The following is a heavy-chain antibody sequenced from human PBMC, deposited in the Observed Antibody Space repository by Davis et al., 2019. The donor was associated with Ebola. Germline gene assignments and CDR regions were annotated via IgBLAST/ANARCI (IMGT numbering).Heavy chain of an antibody. CDR1: GFTFSSYG. CDR2: IQYDGSNK. Sequence: GESLKISCAASGFTFSSYGMHCVRQAPGKGLEWVAFIQYDGSNKYYADSVKGRITISRDNAKNTLYLQMNSLRAEDTAVYYCATLPGYYWGQGTLVTVSS. D-gene: IGHD1-26*01. V-gene: IGHV3-30*02. J-gene: IGHJ4*02. CDR3: ATLPGYY.